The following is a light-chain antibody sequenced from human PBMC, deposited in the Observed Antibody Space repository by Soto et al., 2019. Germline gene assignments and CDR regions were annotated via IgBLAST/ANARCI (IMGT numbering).Light chain of an antibody. V-gene: IGKV3-11*01. CDR1: QSILSN. J-gene: IGKJ4*01. CDR2: GAS. Sequence: IVMTQSPATLSVSPGERATLSCRASQSILSNLAWYQQKPGQAHRLLSYGASTRATGIPVRFSGSGSGTGFTLTISSLEPEAFAVYYCQQRSNWPPRLTFGGGTKV. CDR3: QQRSNWPPRLT.